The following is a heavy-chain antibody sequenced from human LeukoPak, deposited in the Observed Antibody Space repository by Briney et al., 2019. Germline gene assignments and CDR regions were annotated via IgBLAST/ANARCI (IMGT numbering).Heavy chain of an antibody. J-gene: IGHJ4*02. CDR1: GGSFSGYY. V-gene: IGHV4-34*01. CDR2: IDHSGST. Sequence: PSETLSLTCDVYGGSFSGYYWRWTRQPPGKGLEWIGEIDHSGSTNYNPSLKSRVTISVDTSKNQFSLKLSSVTAADTAVYYSARGYDHDDSCGYGYWGQGTLVTVSS. CDR3: ARGYDHDDSCGYGY. D-gene: IGHD3-22*01.